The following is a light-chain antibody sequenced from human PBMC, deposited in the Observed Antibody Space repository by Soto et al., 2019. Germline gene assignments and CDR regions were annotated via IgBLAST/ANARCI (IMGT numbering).Light chain of an antibody. CDR1: QSVSSN. CDR3: QQYNYWPVT. Sequence: EVVMTQFPATLSVSPGERATLSCRASQSVSSNLAWYQQKPGQAPRLLIYGASTRATGIPARFSGSGSGTEFTLTISSLQSEDFAVYNCQQYNYWPVTFGQGTKVDNK. J-gene: IGKJ1*01. V-gene: IGKV3-15*01. CDR2: GAS.